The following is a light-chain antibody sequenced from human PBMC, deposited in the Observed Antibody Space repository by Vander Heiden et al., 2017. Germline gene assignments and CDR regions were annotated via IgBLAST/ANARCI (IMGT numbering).Light chain of an antibody. Sequence: DIQMTQSPSSLSASVGDRVTITCRASRSIYGFLNWYQQKPGKAPKLLMSSASTLQSGGPSRFSGSGSGTDVTLTISSLQPEDFGTYYCQQSYTVPFTFGQGTRLESK. CDR3: QQSYTVPFT. CDR2: SAS. CDR1: RSIYGF. V-gene: IGKV1-39*01. J-gene: IGKJ5*01.